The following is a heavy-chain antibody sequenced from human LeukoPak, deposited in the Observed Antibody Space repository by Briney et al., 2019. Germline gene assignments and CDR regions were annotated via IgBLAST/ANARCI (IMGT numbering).Heavy chain of an antibody. V-gene: IGHV1-46*01. J-gene: IGHJ6*03. D-gene: IGHD2-2*01. CDR2: TNPSGGST. Sequence: ASVKVSCKASGYTFTNYYMHWVRQAPGQGLEWMGITNPSGGSTSYAQKFQGRVTMTRDTSTSTVYMELSSLRSDDTAVYSCARGGGIVVVPAAIFPYYHYMDVWGKGTTVTVSS. CDR3: ARGGGIVVVPAAIFPYYHYMDV. CDR1: GYTFTNYY.